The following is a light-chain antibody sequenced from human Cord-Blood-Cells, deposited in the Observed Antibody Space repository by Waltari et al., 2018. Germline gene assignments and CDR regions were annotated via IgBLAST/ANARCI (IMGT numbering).Light chain of an antibody. CDR3: QQSYSTRFT. CDR1: QSISSY. J-gene: IGKJ3*01. CDR2: AAS. Sequence: DIQMTQSPSSLSASVGDRVTLTCRASQSISSYLNWYQQKPGKAPKLLIYAASSLQSGGPSRFSGSGSGTDFTLTISSLQPEDFATYYCQQSYSTRFTFGPGTKVDIK. V-gene: IGKV1-39*01.